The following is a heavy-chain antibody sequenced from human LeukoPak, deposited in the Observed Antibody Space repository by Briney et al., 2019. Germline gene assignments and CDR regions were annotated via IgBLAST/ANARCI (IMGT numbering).Heavy chain of an antibody. CDR3: ARVGHGGYSYGYSNWFDP. CDR2: INHSGST. Sequence: SETLSLTCAVYGGSFSGYYWSWIRQPPGKGLEWIGEINHSGSTNYNPSLKSRVTISVDTSKNQFSLKLSSVTAADTAVYYCARVGHGGYSYGYSNWFDPWGQGTLITVSS. V-gene: IGHV4-34*01. CDR1: GGSFSGYY. D-gene: IGHD5-18*01. J-gene: IGHJ5*02.